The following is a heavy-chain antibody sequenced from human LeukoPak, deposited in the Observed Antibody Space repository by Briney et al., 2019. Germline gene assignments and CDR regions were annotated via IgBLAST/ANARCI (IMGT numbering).Heavy chain of an antibody. CDR2: IDAKTGNP. CDR1: GYTFSSCA. CDR3: AIHPSDSSGYFSY. D-gene: IGHD3-22*01. Sequence: ASVKVSCKASGYTFSSCAINWVRQAPGQGLEYMGWIDAKTGNPTYAQGFTGRFVFSLDTSVSTAYLQISSLKAEDTAVYYCAIHPSDSSGYFSYWGQGALVTVSS. V-gene: IGHV7-4-1*02. J-gene: IGHJ4*02.